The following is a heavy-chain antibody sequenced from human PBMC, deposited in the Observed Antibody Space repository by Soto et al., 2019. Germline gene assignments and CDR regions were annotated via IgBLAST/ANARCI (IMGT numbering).Heavy chain of an antibody. D-gene: IGHD6-19*01. CDR3: ARSHSSGCKSWFNP. V-gene: IGHV1-8*01. CDR1: GYTFTSYD. Sequence: ASVKVSCKASGYTFTSYDINCVRQATGQGHEWMGWMNPNSGNTGYAQKFQGRVTMTRNTSIGTAYMELSSQRSEDTAVYYWARSHSSGCKSWFNPWGRGTLITVST. J-gene: IGHJ5*02. CDR2: MNPNSGNT.